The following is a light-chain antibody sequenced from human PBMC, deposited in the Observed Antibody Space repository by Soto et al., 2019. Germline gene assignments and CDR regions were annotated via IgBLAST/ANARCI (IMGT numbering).Light chain of an antibody. Sequence: QSALTQPPSASGSPGQSVTISCTGTSSDVGDYNYVSWYQQHPGKAPKLVIYGVSKRPSGVPDRFSGSKSGNTASLTVSGLQAEDDADYYCSSYAGSNSVIFGGGTKLTVL. J-gene: IGLJ2*01. CDR2: GVS. CDR1: SSDVGDYNY. V-gene: IGLV2-8*01. CDR3: SSYAGSNSVI.